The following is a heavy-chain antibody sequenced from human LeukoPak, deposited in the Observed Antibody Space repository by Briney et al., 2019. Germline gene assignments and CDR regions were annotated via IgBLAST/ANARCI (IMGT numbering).Heavy chain of an antibody. CDR2: IYPGDSEI. J-gene: IGHJ3*02. V-gene: IGHV5-51*01. CDR3: ARQGHSSGWSAFDI. Sequence: GESLKISCKGSGYSFTNYWIGWVRQMPGRGLEWMGLIYPGDSEIRYSPSFQGQVTISADKSISTAYLQWSSLKASDTAIYYCARQGHSSGWSAFDIWGQGTMVTVSS. D-gene: IGHD6-19*01. CDR1: GYSFTNYW.